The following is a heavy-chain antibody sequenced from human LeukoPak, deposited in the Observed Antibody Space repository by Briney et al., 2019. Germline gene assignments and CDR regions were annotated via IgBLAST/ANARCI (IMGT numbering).Heavy chain of an antibody. CDR3: TKGMGQFYYYYYMDV. Sequence: PGRSLRLSCAASGFTFDDYAMHWVRQPPGKGLEWVSGINWYSGSIGYADSVKGRFTISRDNAKNSLYLQMNSLRAEDTALYYCTKGMGQFYYYYYMDVWGKGTTVTVSS. V-gene: IGHV3-9*01. D-gene: IGHD3-16*01. J-gene: IGHJ6*03. CDR1: GFTFDDYA. CDR2: INWYSGSI.